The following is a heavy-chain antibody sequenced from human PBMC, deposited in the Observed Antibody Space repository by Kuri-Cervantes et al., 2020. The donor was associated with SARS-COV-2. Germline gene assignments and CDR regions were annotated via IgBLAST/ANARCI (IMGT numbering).Heavy chain of an antibody. D-gene: IGHD4-17*01. CDR1: GFTFSSYS. CDR3: ARDYGESYYYYYGLDV. J-gene: IGHJ6*02. CDR2: ISSSSSTI. Sequence: GESLKISCAASGFTFSSYSMNWVRQAPGKGLEWVSYISSSSSTIYYADSVKVRFTISRANAKNSLYLQMNSLRDEDTAVYYCARDYGESYYYYYGLDVWGQGTTVTVSS. V-gene: IGHV3-48*02.